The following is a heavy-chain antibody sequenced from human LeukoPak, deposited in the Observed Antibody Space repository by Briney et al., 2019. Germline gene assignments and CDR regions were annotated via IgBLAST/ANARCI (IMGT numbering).Heavy chain of an antibody. J-gene: IGHJ3*02. CDR1: GYSFTNYA. CDR2: ISAYNGNT. V-gene: IGHV1-18*01. CDR3: ARAIDIVVVVAATHLNAFDI. D-gene: IGHD2-15*01. Sequence: GASVKVSCKASGYSFTNYAMNWVRQAPGQGLEWMGWISAYNGNTNYAQKLQGRVTMTTDTSTSTAYMELRSLRSDDTAVYYCARAIDIVVVVAATHLNAFDIWGQGTMVTVSS.